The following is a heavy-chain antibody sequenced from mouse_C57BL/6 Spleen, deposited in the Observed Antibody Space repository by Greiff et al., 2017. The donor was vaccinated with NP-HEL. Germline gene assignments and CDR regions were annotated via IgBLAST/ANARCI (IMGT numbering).Heavy chain of an antibody. J-gene: IGHJ4*01. V-gene: IGHV5-6*02. CDR2: ISSGGSYT. D-gene: IGHD1-1*01. CDR3: ARQRITVEDAMDY. CDR1: GFTFSSYG. Sequence: EVKLVESGGDLVKPGGSLKLSCAASGFTFSSYGMSWVRQTPDKRLEWVATISSGGSYTYYPDSVKGRFTISRDNAKNTLYLQMSSLKSEDTAMYYCARQRITVEDAMDYWGQGTSVTVSS.